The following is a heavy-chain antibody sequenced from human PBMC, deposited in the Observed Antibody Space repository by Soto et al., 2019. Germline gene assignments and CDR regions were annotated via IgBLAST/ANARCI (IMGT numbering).Heavy chain of an antibody. CDR2: INAGNGNT. CDR1: GYTFTNYA. J-gene: IGHJ6*04. Sequence: APVKRSCKASGYTFTNYAMHWVRQAPGQRLEWMGWINAGNGNTKYSQKFQGRVTITRDKSASTAYMELSSLRSEDTAVYYCAKSPNPGSAPPSYYGMDVWGIGTMVTVSS. V-gene: IGHV1-3*01. CDR3: AKSPNPGSAPPSYYGMDV. D-gene: IGHD7-27*01.